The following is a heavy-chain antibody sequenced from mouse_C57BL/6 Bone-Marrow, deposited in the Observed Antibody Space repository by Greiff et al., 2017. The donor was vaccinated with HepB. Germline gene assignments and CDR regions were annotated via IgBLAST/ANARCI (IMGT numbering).Heavy chain of an antibody. CDR2: ISRGGSDT. V-gene: IGHV5-6*01. CDR3: ARRGYGGVAY. D-gene: IGHD1-1*02. Sequence: EVQLQESGGELVKPGGSVKLSCAATGFTFSSYGMSWVRQTPDKGLEWVANISRGGSDTYYTDRVKGRFTISRDKATNTLYLQMSSLKSEDAAMYSCARRGYGGVAYWGQGTLVTVSA. CDR1: GFTFSSYG. J-gene: IGHJ3*01.